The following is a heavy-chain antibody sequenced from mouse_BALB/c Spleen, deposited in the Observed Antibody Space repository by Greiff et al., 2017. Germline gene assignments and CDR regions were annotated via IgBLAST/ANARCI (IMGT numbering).Heavy chain of an antibody. CDR2: ISYSGST. V-gene: IGHV3-2*02. Sequence: EVKLQESGPGLVKPSQSLSLTCTVTGYSITSDYAWNWIRQFPGNKLEWMGYISYSGSTSYNPSLKSRISITRDTSKNQFFLQLNSVTTEDTATYYCARNRYGNYWGQGTLVTVSA. CDR1: GYSITSDYA. J-gene: IGHJ3*01. D-gene: IGHD2-10*02. CDR3: ARNRYGNY.